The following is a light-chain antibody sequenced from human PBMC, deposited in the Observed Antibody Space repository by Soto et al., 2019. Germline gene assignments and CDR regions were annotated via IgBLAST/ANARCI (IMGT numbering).Light chain of an antibody. CDR2: DAS. Sequence: ESVLTQSPATLSLSPGERATLSCRASQSVSSYLAWYQQKPGQAPRLLIYDASNRATGIPARFSGSGSGTDFTLTISSLEPEDFAVYYCQQRSNWPPDFGGGTKVDIK. CDR3: QQRSNWPPD. CDR1: QSVSSY. J-gene: IGKJ4*01. V-gene: IGKV3-11*01.